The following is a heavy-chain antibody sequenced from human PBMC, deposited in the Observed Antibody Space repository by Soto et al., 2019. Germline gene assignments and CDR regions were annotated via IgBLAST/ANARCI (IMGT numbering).Heavy chain of an antibody. D-gene: IGHD6-6*01. Sequence: GGSLRLSCAASGFTFSSYGMHWVRQAPGKGLEWVAVIWYDGSNKYYADSVKGRFTISRDNSKNTLYLQMNSLRAEDTAVYYCARDPPPPSTSIAARPDYYGMDVWGQGTTVTVSS. CDR3: ARDPPPPSTSIAARPDYYGMDV. CDR2: IWYDGSNK. J-gene: IGHJ6*02. CDR1: GFTFSSYG. V-gene: IGHV3-33*01.